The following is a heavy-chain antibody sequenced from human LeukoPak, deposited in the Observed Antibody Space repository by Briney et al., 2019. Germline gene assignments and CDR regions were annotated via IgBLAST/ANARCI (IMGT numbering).Heavy chain of an antibody. CDR3: AKHYGSGTYYLPPWFDP. J-gene: IGHJ5*02. CDR1: EFTFSSYW. Sequence: GGSLRLSCAASEFTFSSYWMSWVRQAPGKGLEWVANIKQDGSEKYYVDSVKGRFTISRDNAKNSLYLQMNSLGAEDTAVYYCAKHYGSGTYYLPPWFDPWGQGALVTVSS. D-gene: IGHD3-10*01. V-gene: IGHV3-7*01. CDR2: IKQDGSEK.